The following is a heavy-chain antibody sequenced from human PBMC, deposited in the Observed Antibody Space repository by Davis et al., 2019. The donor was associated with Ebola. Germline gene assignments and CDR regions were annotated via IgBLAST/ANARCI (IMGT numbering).Heavy chain of an antibody. V-gene: IGHV5-51*01. J-gene: IGHJ4*02. CDR1: AYSSPDYW. CDR2: IYPGDSDT. Sequence: GESLKISCKGSAYSSPDYWIAWIRQMPGKGLEWMGIIYPGDSDTRYSPSLQGQVTISADKSISTAYLQWSSLKASDTAMYYCARTLSIFGYFDYWGQGTLVTVSS. CDR3: ARTLSIFGYFDY. D-gene: IGHD3-3*02.